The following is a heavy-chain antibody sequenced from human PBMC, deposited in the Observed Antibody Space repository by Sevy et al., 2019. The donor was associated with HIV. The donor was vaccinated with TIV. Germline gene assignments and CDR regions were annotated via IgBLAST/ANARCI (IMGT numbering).Heavy chain of an antibody. J-gene: IGHJ4*02. CDR2: IWYDGSNK. D-gene: IGHD3-22*01. Sequence: GGSLRLSCAASGFTFSSYGMHWVRQAPGKGLEWVALIWYDGSNKNYADSVKGRFTIARDNSKNTLYLQMYSLGAEDTVVYYCVSGAYYYESRTENFDYWGQGTLVTVSS. CDR3: VSGAYYYESRTENFDY. V-gene: IGHV3-33*01. CDR1: GFTFSSYG.